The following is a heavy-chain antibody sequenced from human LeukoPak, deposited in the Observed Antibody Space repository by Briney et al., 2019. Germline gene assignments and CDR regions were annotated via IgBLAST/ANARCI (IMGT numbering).Heavy chain of an antibody. CDR2: ISGSGGST. Sequence: PGGSLRLSCAASGFTFSSYAMSWVRQAPGKGLGWVSAISGSGGSTYYADSVKGRFTISRDNSKNTLYLQMNSLRAEDTAVYYCAKGKSGSYSALFDYWGQGTLATVSS. V-gene: IGHV3-23*01. J-gene: IGHJ4*02. D-gene: IGHD1-26*01. CDR1: GFTFSSYA. CDR3: AKGKSGSYSALFDY.